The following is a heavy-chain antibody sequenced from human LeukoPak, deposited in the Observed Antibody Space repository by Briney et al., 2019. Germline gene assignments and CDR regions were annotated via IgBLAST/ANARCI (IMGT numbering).Heavy chain of an antibody. CDR1: GFSFSSSW. CDR3: SRSLNS. V-gene: IGHV3-7*01. CDR2: IKPDGTEK. J-gene: IGHJ4*02. Sequence: TGGSLGLSCAASGFSFSSSWMDWVRQAPGKGLEWVANIKPDGTEKYYVDSVKGRFTNSGDNAKNSMFLQMNSLRAEDTAVYYCSRSLNSWGQGTLVTVSS.